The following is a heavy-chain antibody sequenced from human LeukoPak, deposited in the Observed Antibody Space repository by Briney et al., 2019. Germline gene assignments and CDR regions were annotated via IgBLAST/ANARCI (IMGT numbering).Heavy chain of an antibody. CDR1: GFTFSSYE. V-gene: IGHV3-48*03. CDR2: ISSSGSTI. Sequence: SGGSLRLSCAASGFTFSSYEMNWVRQAPGKGLEWVSYISSSGSTIYYADSVKGRFTISRDNAKNSLYLQMNSLRAEDTAVYYCVRFVVVPAAPHDWFDPWGQGTLVTVSS. CDR3: VRFVVVPAAPHDWFDP. J-gene: IGHJ5*02. D-gene: IGHD2-2*01.